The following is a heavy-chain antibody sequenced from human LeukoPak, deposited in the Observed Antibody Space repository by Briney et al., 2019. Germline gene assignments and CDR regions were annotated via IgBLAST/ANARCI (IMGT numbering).Heavy chain of an antibody. D-gene: IGHD6-13*01. CDR2: IYYSGST. CDR3: ARRPRIAAAGFFDY. Sequence: SETLSLTCTVSGGSISSYYWSWIRQPPGKGLEWIGYIYYSGSTNYNPSLKSRVTISVDTSKNQFSLKLSSVTAADTAVYYCARRPRIAAAGFFDYWGQGTLVTVSS. V-gene: IGHV4-59*01. J-gene: IGHJ4*02. CDR1: GGSISSYY.